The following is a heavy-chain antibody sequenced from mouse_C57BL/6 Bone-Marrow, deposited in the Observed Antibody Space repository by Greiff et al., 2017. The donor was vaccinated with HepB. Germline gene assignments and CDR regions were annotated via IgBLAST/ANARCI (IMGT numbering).Heavy chain of an antibody. CDR1: GYTFTSYG. CDR2: IYPRSGNT. D-gene: IGHD2-3*01. V-gene: IGHV1-81*01. Sequence: QVQLKQSGAELARPGASVKLSCKASGYTFTSYGISWVKQRTGQGLEWIGEIYPRSGNTYYNEKFKGKATLTADKSSSTAYMELRSLTSEDSAVYFCAREGGYYPYAMDYWGQGTSVTVSS. CDR3: AREGGYYPYAMDY. J-gene: IGHJ4*01.